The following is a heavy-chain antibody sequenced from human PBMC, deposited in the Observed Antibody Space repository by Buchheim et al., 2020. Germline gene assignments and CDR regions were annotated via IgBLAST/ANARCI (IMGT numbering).Heavy chain of an antibody. J-gene: IGHJ4*02. CDR3: AKDSSVWGDLDY. Sequence: EVQLLESGGGLVQPGGSLRLSCAASGFTFSSYAMSWVRQAPGKGLEYVSAISGSGDGTYYTDIVKGRFFISRDNSKNTLYLQMSSLRAEDTAVYFCAKDSSVWGDLDYWGQGAL. D-gene: IGHD6-19*01. CDR1: GFTFSSYA. CDR2: ISGSGDGT. V-gene: IGHV3-23*01.